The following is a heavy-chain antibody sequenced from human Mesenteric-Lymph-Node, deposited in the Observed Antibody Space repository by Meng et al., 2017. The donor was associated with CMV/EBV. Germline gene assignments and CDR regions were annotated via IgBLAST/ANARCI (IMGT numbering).Heavy chain of an antibody. CDR3: ARDSGYGGSDY. CDR2: IYYSGST. CDR1: GGAINSGAYY. D-gene: IGHD4-23*01. J-gene: IGHJ4*02. Sequence: CPVSGGAINSGAYYWSWIRQHPGKDLEWIGYIYYSGSTYYNPSLESRVTISVDTSKNRFSLKLSSVTAADTAVYYCARDSGYGGSDYWGQGTLVTVSS. V-gene: IGHV4-31*03.